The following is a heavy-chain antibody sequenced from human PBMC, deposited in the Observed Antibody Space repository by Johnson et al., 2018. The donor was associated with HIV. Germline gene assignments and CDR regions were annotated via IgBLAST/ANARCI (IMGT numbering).Heavy chain of an antibody. V-gene: IGHV3-15*01. CDR2: IKSKTDGGTT. CDR1: GFTLDDYG. J-gene: IGHJ3*02. Sequence: EVQLVESGGGVVRPGGSLRLSCAASGFTLDDYGMNWVRQAPGKGLEWVGRIKSKTDGGTTDYAAPVKGRFTISRDDSKNTLYLQMNSLKTEDTAVYYCASLPTRKGGWSGAFDIWGQGTMVTVSS. CDR3: ASLPTRKGGWSGAFDI. D-gene: IGHD3-3*01.